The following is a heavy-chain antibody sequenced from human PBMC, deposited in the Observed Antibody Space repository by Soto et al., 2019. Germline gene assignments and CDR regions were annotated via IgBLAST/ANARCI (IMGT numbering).Heavy chain of an antibody. CDR3: ASAYGSGSRFDY. J-gene: IGHJ4*02. CDR1: GYTFTSYG. CDR2: ISADNGNT. V-gene: IGHV1-18*01. Sequence: QVQLVQSGAEVKKPGASVKVSCKASGYTFTSYGISWVRQAPGQGLEWMGWISADNGNTNYAQKLQGRVTMTPATSTSTAYMELRSLRSDDTAVSSFASAYGSGSRFDYWGQGTLVTVSS. D-gene: IGHD3-10*01.